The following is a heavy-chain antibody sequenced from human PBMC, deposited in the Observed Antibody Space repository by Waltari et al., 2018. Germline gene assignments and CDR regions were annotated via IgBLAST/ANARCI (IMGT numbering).Heavy chain of an antibody. CDR3: AKDRGGSSTRNYYFDY. CDR2: ISYDGSNK. D-gene: IGHD2-2*01. V-gene: IGHV3-30*18. Sequence: QVQLVESGGGVVQPGRSLRLSCAASGFTFSSYGLHWVRQAPGKGLEWVAVISYDGSNKYYADSVKGRFTISRDNSKNTLYLQMNSLRAEDTAVYYCAKDRGGSSTRNYYFDYWGQGTLVTVSS. J-gene: IGHJ4*02. CDR1: GFTFSSYG.